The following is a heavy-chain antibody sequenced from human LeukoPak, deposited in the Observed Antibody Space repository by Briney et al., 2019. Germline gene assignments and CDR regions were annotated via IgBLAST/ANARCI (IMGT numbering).Heavy chain of an antibody. CDR3: AKVLTSQYYYYYYMDV. D-gene: IGHD6-6*01. CDR1: GFSFSSYG. J-gene: IGHJ6*03. CDR2: SRGSGGST. Sequence: GGSLTLSCAASGFSFSSYGMSWARHPPGKGMEWVSSSRGSGGSTYYVDSVKGRFTISRDNSNNTLYLQMNSLRAEDTAVYYCAKVLTSQYYYYYYMDVWGKGTTVTVSS. V-gene: IGHV3-23*01.